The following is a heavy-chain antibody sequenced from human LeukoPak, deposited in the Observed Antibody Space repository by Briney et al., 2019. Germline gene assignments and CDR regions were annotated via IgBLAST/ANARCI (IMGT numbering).Heavy chain of an antibody. CDR2: IYYSGST. J-gene: IGHJ4*02. CDR1: GGSISSYY. V-gene: IGHV4-59*08. CDR3: ASKRSRGDDDFDY. D-gene: IGHD2-21*01. Sequence: PSETLSLTCTVSGGSISSYYWSWIRQPPGKGLEWIGYIYYSGSTNYNPSLKSRVTISVDTSKNQFSLKLSSVTVADTAVYYCASKRSRGDDDFDYWGQGTLVTVSS.